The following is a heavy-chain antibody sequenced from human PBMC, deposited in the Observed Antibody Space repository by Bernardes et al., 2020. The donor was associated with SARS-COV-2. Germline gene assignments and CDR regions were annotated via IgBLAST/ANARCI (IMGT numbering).Heavy chain of an antibody. J-gene: IGHJ4*01. CDR1: GFTVSNNY. Sequence: GGSLRLSCAASGFTVSNNYMSWVRQAPGKGLEWVAVTDSGGNTHYADSVKGRFSISRDNSKNTLYLQMNSLRAVDTAVYYCATNASNISQPGRAFDYWGHGTLVTVSS. D-gene: IGHD3-3*02. V-gene: IGHV3-66*01. CDR2: TDSGGNT. CDR3: ATNASNISQPGRAFDY.